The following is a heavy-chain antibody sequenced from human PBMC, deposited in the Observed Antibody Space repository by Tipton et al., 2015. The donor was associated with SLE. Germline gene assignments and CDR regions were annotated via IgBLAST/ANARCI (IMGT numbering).Heavy chain of an antibody. J-gene: IGHJ2*01. D-gene: IGHD6-13*01. CDR1: GGSISSSSYN. V-gene: IGHV4-39*07. Sequence: TLSLTCTVSGGSISSSSYNWGWFRQPPGKGLEWIGNIYYSGTTYCNPSLKSRVTISVDTSKNQFSLRLSSVTAADTAVYYCARHVGGYSSSWYVRYFDLWGRGTLVTVSS. CDR2: IYYSGTT. CDR3: ARHVGGYSSSWYVRYFDL.